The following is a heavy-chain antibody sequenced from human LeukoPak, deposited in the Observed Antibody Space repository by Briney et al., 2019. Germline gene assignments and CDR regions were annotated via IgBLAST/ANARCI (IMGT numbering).Heavy chain of an antibody. J-gene: IGHJ3*02. CDR1: GFTFDDYA. CDR3: AKDMRNYGDYEEGAFDI. Sequence: PGGSLRLSCAASGFTFDDYAMHWVRQAPGKGLEWVSGISWNSGSIGYADSVKGRFTISRDNAKNSLYLQMNSLRAEDTALYYCAKDMRNYGDYEEGAFDIWGQGTMVTVSS. D-gene: IGHD4-17*01. V-gene: IGHV3-9*01. CDR2: ISWNSGSI.